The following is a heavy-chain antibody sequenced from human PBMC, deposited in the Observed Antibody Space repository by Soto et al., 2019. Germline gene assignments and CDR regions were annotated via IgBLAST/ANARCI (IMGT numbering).Heavy chain of an antibody. D-gene: IGHD3-3*02. CDR2: IYYSGST. J-gene: IGHJ5*02. Sequence: SETLSLTCTVSGGSVSSGSYYWSWIRQPPGKGLEWIVYIYYSGSTNYNPSLKSRVTISVDTSKNQFSLKLSSVSAADTAVYYCARSRGAISMGNHWFDAWGQRTPVPVSS. CDR1: GGSVSSGSYY. V-gene: IGHV4-61*01. CDR3: ARSRGAISMGNHWFDA.